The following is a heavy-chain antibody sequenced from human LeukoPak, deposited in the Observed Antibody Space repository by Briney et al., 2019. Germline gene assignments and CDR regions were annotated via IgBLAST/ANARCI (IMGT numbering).Heavy chain of an antibody. J-gene: IGHJ4*02. D-gene: IGHD3-16*01. CDR3: AKDGSGTVLGGFDY. Sequence: GGSLRLSCVASGFTFENYAMSWVRQAPGKGLEWVSAISGSGGSTYYADSVKGRFTISRDNSKNTLYLQMNSLRAEDTAVYYCAKDGSGTVLGGFDYWGQGTLVTVSS. V-gene: IGHV3-23*01. CDR1: GFTFENYA. CDR2: ISGSGGST.